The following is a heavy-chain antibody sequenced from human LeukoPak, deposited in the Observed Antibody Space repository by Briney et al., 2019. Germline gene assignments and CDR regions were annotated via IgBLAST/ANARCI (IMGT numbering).Heavy chain of an antibody. Sequence: ASVKVSCKASGYTFTGYYIHWVRQAPGQGLEWMGWINPNINGTNYAQKFQGRVTMTRDTSISTAYMELSRLRSDDTAVYYCARGKYTMVRGARSDYYYYMDVWGKGTTVTVSS. CDR2: INPNINGT. D-gene: IGHD3-10*01. CDR1: GYTFTGYY. J-gene: IGHJ6*03. V-gene: IGHV1-2*02. CDR3: ARGKYTMVRGARSDYYYYMDV.